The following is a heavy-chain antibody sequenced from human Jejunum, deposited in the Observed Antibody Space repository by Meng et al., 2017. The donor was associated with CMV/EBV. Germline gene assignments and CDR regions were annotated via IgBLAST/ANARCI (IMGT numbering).Heavy chain of an antibody. Sequence: GFTFSGDWMHWVRQAPGKGLVLVSRINSDESTTNYADSVKGQFTISRDNANNTLYLLLNSLRAEDTAVYYCVTNLYCSGGACRNYWGQGTLVTVSS. CDR1: GFTFSGDW. CDR2: INSDESTT. J-gene: IGHJ4*02. CDR3: VTNLYCSGGACRNY. D-gene: IGHD2-15*01. V-gene: IGHV3-74*01.